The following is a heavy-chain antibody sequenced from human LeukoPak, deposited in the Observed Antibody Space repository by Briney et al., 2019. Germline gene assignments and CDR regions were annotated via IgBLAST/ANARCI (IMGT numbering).Heavy chain of an antibody. D-gene: IGHD5-24*01. CDR3: ARGADGYSPFDY. CDR2: IIPIFGTA. CDR1: GGTFSSYA. J-gene: IGHJ4*02. Sequence: SVKVSCKASGGTFSSYAISWVRQAPGQGLEWMGGIIPIFGTANYAQKFQGRVTITADESTSTAYMELSSLRSGDTAVYYCARGADGYSPFDYWGQGTLVAVSS. V-gene: IGHV1-69*13.